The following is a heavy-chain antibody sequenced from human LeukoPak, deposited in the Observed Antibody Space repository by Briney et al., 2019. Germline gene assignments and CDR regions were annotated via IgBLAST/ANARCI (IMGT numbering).Heavy chain of an antibody. CDR2: IYSGGST. D-gene: IGHD3-3*01. CDR3: AREAYYDFWSGYPYYYGMDV. J-gene: IGHJ6*02. V-gene: IGHV3-53*01. CDR1: GFTFSSYS. Sequence: PGGSLRLSCAASGFTFSSYSMNWVRQAPGKGLEWVSVIYSGGSTYYADSVKGRFTISRDNSKNTLYLQMNSLRAEDTAVYYCAREAYYDFWSGYPYYYGMDVWGQGTTVTVSS.